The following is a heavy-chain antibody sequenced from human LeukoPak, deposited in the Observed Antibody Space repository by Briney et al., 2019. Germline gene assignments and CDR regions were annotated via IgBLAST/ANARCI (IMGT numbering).Heavy chain of an antibody. Sequence: GRSLRLSCAASGFTVSSNSMSWVRQAPGQGLEWVSAISGSGGSTYYADSVKGRFTISRDNSKNTLYLQMNSLRAEDTAVYYCAKGLIAVADFDYWGQGTLVTVSS. J-gene: IGHJ4*02. CDR2: ISGSGGST. CDR1: GFTVSSNS. D-gene: IGHD6-19*01. V-gene: IGHV3-23*01. CDR3: AKGLIAVADFDY.